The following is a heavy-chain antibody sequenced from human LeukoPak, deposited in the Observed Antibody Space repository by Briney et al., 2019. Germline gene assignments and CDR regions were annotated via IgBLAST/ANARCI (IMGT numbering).Heavy chain of an antibody. CDR3: AKDRLRYCSGGSCYSPVDY. CDR1: GFTFSSYW. J-gene: IGHJ4*02. D-gene: IGHD2-15*01. V-gene: IGHV3-23*01. Sequence: GGSLRLSCAASGFTFSSYWMSWVRQAPGKGLEWVSGVSGSGGSTYYADSVKGRFTISRDNSKNTLYLQMNSLRVEDTAVYYCAKDRLRYCSGGSCYSPVDYWGQGTLVSVSS. CDR2: VSGSGGST.